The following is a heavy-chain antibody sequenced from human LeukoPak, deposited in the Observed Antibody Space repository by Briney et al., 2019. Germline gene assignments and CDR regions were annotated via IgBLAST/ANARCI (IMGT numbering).Heavy chain of an antibody. J-gene: IGHJ5*02. V-gene: IGHV1-24*01. CDR1: GYTLIELS. CDR2: FDPVDGET. CDR3: ATVGYCSNGVCYTNWFDP. D-gene: IGHD2-8*01. Sequence: ASVKVSCKVSGYTLIELSMHWVRQAPGKGLEWMGGFDPVDGETIYAQKFQGRVTMAEDTSTDTAYTELSSLRSEDTAVYYCATVGYCSNGVCYTNWFDPWGQGTLVTVSS.